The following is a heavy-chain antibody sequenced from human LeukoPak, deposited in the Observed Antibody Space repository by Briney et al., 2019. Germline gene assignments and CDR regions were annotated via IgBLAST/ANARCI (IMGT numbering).Heavy chain of an antibody. CDR2: INHSGST. D-gene: IGHD3-22*01. CDR3: ARARTYYYDSSGYYWPHLRTYYFDY. Sequence: SETLSLTCAVYGGSFSGYYWSWIRQPPGKGLEWTGEINHSGSTNYNPSLKSRVTISVDTSKNQFSLKLSSVTAADTAVYYCARARTYYYDSSGYYWPHLRTYYFDYWGQETLVTVSS. CDR1: GGSFSGYY. J-gene: IGHJ4*02. V-gene: IGHV4-34*01.